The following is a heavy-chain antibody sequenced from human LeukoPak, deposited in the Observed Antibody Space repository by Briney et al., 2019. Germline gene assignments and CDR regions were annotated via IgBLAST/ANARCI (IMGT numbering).Heavy chain of an antibody. CDR3: ARSGYYYDSLDY. D-gene: IGHD3-22*01. J-gene: IGHJ4*02. CDR1: VGSISSYY. Sequence: SETLSLTCSVSVGSISSYYWSWIRQPPGKGLEWIGYIYYSGSTNYNPSLKSRVTISVDTSKNQFSLKLSSVTAADTAVYCCARSGYYYDSLDYWGQGTLVTVSS. V-gene: IGHV4-59*08. CDR2: IYYSGST.